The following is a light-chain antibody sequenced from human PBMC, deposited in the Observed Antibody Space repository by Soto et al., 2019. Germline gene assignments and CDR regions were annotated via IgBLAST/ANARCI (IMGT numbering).Light chain of an antibody. CDR1: SGDVGGYNY. V-gene: IGLV2-14*01. J-gene: IGLJ1*01. CDR3: SSYTSSSPYV. CDR2: EVS. Sequence: QSVLTQPASVSGSPGQSITISCTGTSGDVGGYNYVSWYQQHPGKAPKLMIYEVSNRPSGVSNRFSGSKSGNTASLTICGLQAEDEADYYCSSYTSSSPYVFGTGTKVTVL.